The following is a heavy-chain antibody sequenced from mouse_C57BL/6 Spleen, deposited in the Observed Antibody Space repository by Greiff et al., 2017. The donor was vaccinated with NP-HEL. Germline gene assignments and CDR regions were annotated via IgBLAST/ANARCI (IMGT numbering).Heavy chain of an antibody. V-gene: IGHV5-4*01. CDR1: GFTFSSYA. D-gene: IGHD2-4*01. Sequence: DVMLVESGGGLVKPGGSLKLSCAASGFTFSSYAMSWVRQTPEKRLEWVATISDGGSYTYYPDNVKGRFTISRDNAKNNLYLQMSHLKSEDTAMYYWARDRVYDYGFDYWGQGTTLTVSS. CDR3: ARDRVYDYGFDY. CDR2: ISDGGSYT. J-gene: IGHJ2*01.